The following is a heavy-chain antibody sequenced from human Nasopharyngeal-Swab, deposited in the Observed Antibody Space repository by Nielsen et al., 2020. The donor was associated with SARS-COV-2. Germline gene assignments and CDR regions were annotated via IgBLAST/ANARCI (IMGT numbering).Heavy chain of an antibody. D-gene: IGHD6-6*01. CDR1: GGSISSGSYY. Sequence: SETLSLTCTVSGGSISSGSYYWSWIRQPAGKGLEWIGRIYTSGGTNYNPSLKSRVTISVDTSKNQFSLKLSSVTAADTAVYYCARDEEYSSSVKFHYYYGMDVWGQGTTVTVSS. V-gene: IGHV4-61*02. CDR2: IYTSGGT. CDR3: ARDEEYSSSVKFHYYYGMDV. J-gene: IGHJ6*02.